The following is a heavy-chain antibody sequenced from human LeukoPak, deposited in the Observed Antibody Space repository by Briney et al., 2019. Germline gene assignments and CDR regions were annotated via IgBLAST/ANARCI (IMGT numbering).Heavy chain of an antibody. CDR1: GFTFSSYG. Sequence: GGSLRLSCAASGFTFSSYGIHWVRQAPGKGLEWVAFIRYDGSNKYYTDSVKGRFTISRDNSKNTLYLQMNSLRAEDTAVYYCAKDRSGRYYNYMDVWGKGTTVTISS. J-gene: IGHJ6*03. V-gene: IGHV3-30*02. CDR2: IRYDGSNK. D-gene: IGHD1-26*01. CDR3: AKDRSGRYYNYMDV.